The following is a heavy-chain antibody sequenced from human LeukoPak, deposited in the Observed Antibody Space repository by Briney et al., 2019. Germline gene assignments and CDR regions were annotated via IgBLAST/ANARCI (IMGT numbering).Heavy chain of an antibody. CDR1: GGSISSYY. Sequence: TSETLSLTCTVSGGSISSYYWSWIRQPPGKGLEWIGYIYYSGSTNYNPSLKSRVTISVDTSKNQFSLKLSSVTAADTAVYYCARETSQKGAHYMDVWGKGTTATISS. CDR3: ARETSQKGAHYMDV. J-gene: IGHJ6*03. D-gene: IGHD3-16*01. V-gene: IGHV4-59*01. CDR2: IYYSGST.